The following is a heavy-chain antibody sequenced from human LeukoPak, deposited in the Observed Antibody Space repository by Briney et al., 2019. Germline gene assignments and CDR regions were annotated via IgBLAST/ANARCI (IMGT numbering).Heavy chain of an antibody. CDR1: GFTFAAHA. CDR3: AKGLCSTSCYSVPDHV. D-gene: IGHD2-2*01. J-gene: IGHJ6*02. V-gene: IGHV3-23*01. Sequence: PGGSLRLSCAASGFTFAAHAMNWVRQAPGKGLEWVSAISGSGGSTFYADSVKGRFTISRDNSKNTLYLQMNSLRAEDTAVYYCAKGLCSTSCYSVPDHVWGQGTTVTVSS. CDR2: ISGSGGST.